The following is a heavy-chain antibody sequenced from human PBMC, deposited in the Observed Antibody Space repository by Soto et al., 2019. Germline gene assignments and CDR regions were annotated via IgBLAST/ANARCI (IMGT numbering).Heavy chain of an antibody. CDR1: GGSVSSDSSY. CDR2: IYYSGST. D-gene: IGHD3-10*01. J-gene: IGHJ4*02. Sequence: PSETLSLTCSVSGGSVSSDSSYWSWVRQPPGKGLEWIGYIYYSGSTNYNPSLKSRLTISVDTSKNQFSLKVRSVTAADTAVYYCSRHGRFGSSFYYFDYWGQGTPVTVPQ. CDR3: SRHGRFGSSFYYFDY. V-gene: IGHV4-61*01.